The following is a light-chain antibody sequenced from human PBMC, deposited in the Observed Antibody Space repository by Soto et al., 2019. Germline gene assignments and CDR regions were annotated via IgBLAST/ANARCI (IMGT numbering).Light chain of an antibody. CDR3: HSYDVSLRGPA. J-gene: IGLJ2*01. Sequence: QSVLTQPPSLSGAPGQRVTISCTGSRSNIGAGYDVHWYQHLPGTAPKVLIFDNSNRPSGVPDRFSGSKSGTSASLAIAGLQAEDEAVYYCHSYDVSLRGPAFGGGTKVTVL. CDR1: RSNIGAGYD. V-gene: IGLV1-40*01. CDR2: DNS.